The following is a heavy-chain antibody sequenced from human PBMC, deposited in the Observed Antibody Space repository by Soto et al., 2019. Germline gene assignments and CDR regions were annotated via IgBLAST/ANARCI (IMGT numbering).Heavy chain of an antibody. J-gene: IGHJ3*02. CDR3: ASAYCGGDCYLPNI. Sequence: GGSLRLSCAASGFTFSSYAMNWVRQAPGKGLEWVAVISYDGSNKYYADSVKGRFTISRDNSKNTLYLQMNSLRAEDTAVYYCASAYCGGDCYLPNIWGQGTMVTVSS. CDR2: ISYDGSNK. V-gene: IGHV3-30*04. CDR1: GFTFSSYA. D-gene: IGHD2-21*02.